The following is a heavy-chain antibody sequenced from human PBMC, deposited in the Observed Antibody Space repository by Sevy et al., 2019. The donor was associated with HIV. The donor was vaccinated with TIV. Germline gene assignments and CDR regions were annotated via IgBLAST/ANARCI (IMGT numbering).Heavy chain of an antibody. D-gene: IGHD6-13*01. CDR1: GFTFSSYS. CDR3: ARAPFAAAGRNNWFDP. J-gene: IGHJ5*02. V-gene: IGHV3-21*01. CDR2: ISSSSSYI. Sequence: GGSLRLSCAASGFTFSSYSMNWVRQAPGKGLEWVSSISSSSSYIYYADSVKGRFTISRDNAKNSLYLQMNSLRAEDTAVYYCARAPFAAAGRNNWFDPWGQGTLVTVSS.